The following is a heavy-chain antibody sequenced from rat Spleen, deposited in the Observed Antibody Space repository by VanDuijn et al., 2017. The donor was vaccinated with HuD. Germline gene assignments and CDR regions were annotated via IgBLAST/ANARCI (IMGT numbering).Heavy chain of an antibody. D-gene: IGHD1-3*01. Sequence: EVKLVESGGGLVQPGRSLKLSCAASGFNFNDYWMGWIRKFPGNEMEWIGHISYIGSTSYNPSLKSRISITRDTSKNQFFLQLNSVTTEDTATYYCARRDHGSHGYVMDAWGQGASVTVSS. J-gene: IGHJ4*01. CDR2: ISYIGST. CDR1: GFNFNDYW. V-gene: IGHV3-1*01. CDR3: ARRDHGSHGYVMDA.